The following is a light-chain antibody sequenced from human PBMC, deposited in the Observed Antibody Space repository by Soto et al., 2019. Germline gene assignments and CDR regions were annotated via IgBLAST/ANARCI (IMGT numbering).Light chain of an antibody. V-gene: IGKV1-39*01. CDR2: AAS. CDR3: QQSYSTPRT. Sequence: DIQMTQSPSSLSASVGDRVTITCRAGQSISSYLNWYQQKPGKAPSLLIYAASSLQSGVPSRFSGSGSGTDFTLTISSLQPEDSATYYCQQSYSTPRTFGQGTKLEIK. J-gene: IGKJ2*01. CDR1: QSISSY.